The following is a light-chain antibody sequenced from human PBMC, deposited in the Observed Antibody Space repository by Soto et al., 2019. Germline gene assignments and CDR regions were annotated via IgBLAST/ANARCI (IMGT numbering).Light chain of an antibody. Sequence: AIRMTQSPSSFSASTGDRVTITCRASPGISSYLAWYQQKPGKAPKLLIYAASTLQSGVPSRFSGSGSGTDFTLTISCLQSEDFATYYCKQYYSYPLTFGQGTRLEIK. CDR1: PGISSY. CDR3: KQYYSYPLT. J-gene: IGKJ5*01. V-gene: IGKV1-8*01. CDR2: AAS.